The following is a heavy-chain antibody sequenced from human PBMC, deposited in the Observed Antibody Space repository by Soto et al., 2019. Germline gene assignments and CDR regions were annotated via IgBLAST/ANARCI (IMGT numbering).Heavy chain of an antibody. CDR1: GFTFSSYS. Sequence: LRLSCAASGFTFSSYSMNWVRKAPGKGLEWVSSISSSSSYIYYADSVKGRFTISRDNAKNSLYLQMNSLRAEDTAVYYCAKDWYYYGSGSRRNNWFDPWGQGTLVTVSS. V-gene: IGHV3-21*01. D-gene: IGHD3-10*01. CDR2: ISSSSSYI. J-gene: IGHJ5*02. CDR3: AKDWYYYGSGSRRNNWFDP.